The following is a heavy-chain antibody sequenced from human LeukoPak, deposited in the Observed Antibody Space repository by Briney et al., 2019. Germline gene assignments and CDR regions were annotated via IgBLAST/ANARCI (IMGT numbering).Heavy chain of an antibody. CDR3: ARWAVAGLFYYYYYMDV. CDR1: GYTFTSYG. D-gene: IGHD6-19*01. J-gene: IGHJ6*03. Sequence: GASVKVSCKASGYTFTSYGISWVRQAPGQGLEWMGWISAYNGNTNYAQKLQGRVTMTTDTSTSTAYMELRSLRSDDTAVYYCARWAVAGLFYYYYYMDVWGKGTTVTVSS. V-gene: IGHV1-18*01. CDR2: ISAYNGNT.